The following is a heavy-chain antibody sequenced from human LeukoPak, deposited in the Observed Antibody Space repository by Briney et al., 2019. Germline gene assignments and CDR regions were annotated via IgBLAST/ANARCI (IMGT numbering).Heavy chain of an antibody. Sequence: SETLSLTCAVYGGSFSGYYWSWIRQPPGKGLEWIGEINHSGSTNYNPSLKSRVTISVDTSKDQFSLKLSSVTAADTAVYYCAGNGESSDYWGQGTLVTVSS. V-gene: IGHV4-34*01. J-gene: IGHJ4*02. CDR2: INHSGST. CDR3: AGNGESSDY. D-gene: IGHD3-10*01. CDR1: GGSFSGYY.